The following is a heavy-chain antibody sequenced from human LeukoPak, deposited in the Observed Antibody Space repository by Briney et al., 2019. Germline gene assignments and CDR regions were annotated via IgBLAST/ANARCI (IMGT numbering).Heavy chain of an antibody. V-gene: IGHV1-2*02. Sequence: ASVKVSCKASGYTFTGYYMHWVRQAPGQGLEWMGWINPNSGGTNYAQKFQGRVIMTRDTSISTAYMELSRLRSDDTAVYYCARDLLVLRYFDWYFDYWGQGTLVTVSS. CDR3: ARDLLVLRYFDWYFDY. CDR2: INPNSGGT. J-gene: IGHJ4*02. D-gene: IGHD3-9*01. CDR1: GYTFTGYY.